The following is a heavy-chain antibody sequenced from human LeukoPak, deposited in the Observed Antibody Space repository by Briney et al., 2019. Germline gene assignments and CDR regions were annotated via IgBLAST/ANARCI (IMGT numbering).Heavy chain of an antibody. CDR1: DGSISSNNYY. J-gene: IGHJ4*02. CDR3: GWGFGSGWYNG. CDR2: IYYGGST. Sequence: PSETLSLTCTVSDGSISSNNYYWGWIRQPPGKGLQWIGSIYYGGSTYYNPSLKSRVTISVDTSKNQFSLKLSSVTAADTAVYYCGWGFGSGWYNGWGQGTLVTVSS. D-gene: IGHD6-19*01. V-gene: IGHV4-39*01.